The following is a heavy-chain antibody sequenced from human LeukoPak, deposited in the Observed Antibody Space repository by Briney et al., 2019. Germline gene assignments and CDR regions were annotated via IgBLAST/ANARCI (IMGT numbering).Heavy chain of an antibody. Sequence: GGSLRLSCAASGFTFSSYSMNWVRQAPGKGLEWVSSISSSSSYIYYADSVKGRFTISRDNAKNSLYLQMNSLRAEDTAVYYCARDGEGYCSSTSCYYYYYMDVWGKGTTVTVSS. CDR3: ARDGEGYCSSTSCYYYYYMDV. CDR2: ISSSSSYI. J-gene: IGHJ6*03. D-gene: IGHD2-2*01. CDR1: GFTFSSYS. V-gene: IGHV3-21*01.